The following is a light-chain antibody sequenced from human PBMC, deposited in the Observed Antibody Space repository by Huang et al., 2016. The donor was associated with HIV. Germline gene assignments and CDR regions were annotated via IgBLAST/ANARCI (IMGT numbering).Light chain of an antibody. Sequence: EIVLTQSPDTLSLSPGERATLSCRATQTISNTYLVWYQQKSGQTPRLLIYGASNRATAVPGRFRGSGSGTKFTLTISRLEPEDFTVYYCQQYGSSPITFGGGTKVEIK. CDR1: QTISNTY. CDR2: GAS. V-gene: IGKV3-20*01. J-gene: IGKJ4*01. CDR3: QQYGSSPIT.